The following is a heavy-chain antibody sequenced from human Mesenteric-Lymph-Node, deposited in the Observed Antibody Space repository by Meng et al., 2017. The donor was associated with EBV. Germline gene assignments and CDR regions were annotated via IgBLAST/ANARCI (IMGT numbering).Heavy chain of an antibody. V-gene: IGHV1-18*04. D-gene: IGHD1-26*01. CDR2: INPYNGNI. J-gene: IGHJ4*02. Sequence: QVQLVQSGAEVKKSGASVKVSCKASGYNFIDYGISWVRQAPGQGLEWMGWINPYNGNINYAQKLQGRFTMTADTSTNTAYMDLKSLRYDDTAVYFCGRGGWELNYWGQGTRVTVSS. CDR1: GYNFIDYG. CDR3: GRGGWELNY.